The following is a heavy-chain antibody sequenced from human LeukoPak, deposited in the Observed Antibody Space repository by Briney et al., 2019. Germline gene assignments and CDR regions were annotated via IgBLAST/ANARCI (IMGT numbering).Heavy chain of an antibody. J-gene: IGHJ4*02. CDR1: GFTFSSYA. D-gene: IGHD2-2*01. Sequence: GGSLRLSCAASGFTFSSYAMSWVRQAPGKGLEWVSAISGSGGSTYYADSVKGRFTISRDNSKNTLYLQMNSLRAEDTAVYYCARPHHNIVVVPAAIGYWGQGTLVTVSS. CDR3: ARPHHNIVVVPAAIGY. CDR2: ISGSGGST. V-gene: IGHV3-23*01.